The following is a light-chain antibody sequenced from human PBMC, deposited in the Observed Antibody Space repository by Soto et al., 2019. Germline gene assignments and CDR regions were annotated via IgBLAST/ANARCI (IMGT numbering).Light chain of an antibody. V-gene: IGKV1-39*01. CDR1: QSISSY. Sequence: DIQMTQSPSSLSASVGDRVTITCRASQSISSYLNWYQQKPGKAPKLLIYAASSLQSGVPSRFSGSGSGTDFTLTISSLQPEDFATYYCQHSYSTPFTFGHGTRLEMK. CDR3: QHSYSTPFT. J-gene: IGKJ5*01. CDR2: AAS.